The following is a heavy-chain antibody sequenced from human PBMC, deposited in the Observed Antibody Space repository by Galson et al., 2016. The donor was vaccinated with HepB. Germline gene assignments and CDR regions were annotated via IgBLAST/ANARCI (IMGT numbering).Heavy chain of an antibody. V-gene: IGHV5-51*01. J-gene: IGHJ3*02. D-gene: IGHD3-9*01. CDR2: IYPGDSDN. CDR3: ATTKGKYEILTGYPAAFDI. Sequence: QSGAEVKKPGETLKISCKGSGYSFASYWIAWVRQMPGKGLEGMGIIYPGDSDNRYSPSFQAQVTISADKSISTAYLQWSSLKASDTATYYCATTKGKYEILTGYPAAFDIWGQGTMVTVS. CDR1: GYSFASYW.